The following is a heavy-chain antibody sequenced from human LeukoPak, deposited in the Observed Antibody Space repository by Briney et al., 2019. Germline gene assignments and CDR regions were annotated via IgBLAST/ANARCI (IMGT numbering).Heavy chain of an antibody. CDR3: ARGRIAAAGTIDY. D-gene: IGHD6-13*01. J-gene: IGHJ4*02. Sequence: GGSLRLSCAASGFTFSNHGMNWVRQAPGKGLEWVSGISPSGDITYYADSVKGRFTISRDNAKNSLYLQMNSLRAEDTAVYYCARGRIAAAGTIDYWGQGTLVTVSS. CDR1: GFTFSNHG. CDR2: ISPSGDIT. V-gene: IGHV3-21*01.